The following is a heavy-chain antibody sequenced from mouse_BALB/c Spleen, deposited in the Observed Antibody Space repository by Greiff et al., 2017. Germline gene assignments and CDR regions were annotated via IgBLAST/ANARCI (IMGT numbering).Heavy chain of an antibody. CDR1: GYSITSGYY. CDR2: ISYDGSN. D-gene: IGHD1-2*01. V-gene: IGHV3-6*02. CDR3: ARNYGYPDY. Sequence: EVQLVESGPGLVKPSQSLSLTCSVTGYSITSGYYWNWIRQFPGNKLEWMGYISYDGSNNYNPSLKNRISITRDTSKNQFFLKLNSVTTEDTATYCWARNYGYPDYWGQGTTLTVSS. J-gene: IGHJ2*01.